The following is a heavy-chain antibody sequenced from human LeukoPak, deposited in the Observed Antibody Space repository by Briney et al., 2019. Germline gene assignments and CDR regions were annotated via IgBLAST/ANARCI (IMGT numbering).Heavy chain of an antibody. Sequence: SETLSLTCTVSGGSISSYYWSWIRQPPGKGLEWIGYIYYSGSTNYNPSLKSRVTISVDTSKNQFSLKLSSVTAADTAVYYCARDGSDEITMTRGWGQGTLVTVSS. CDR3: ARDGSDEITMTRG. V-gene: IGHV4-59*01. D-gene: IGHD3-22*01. CDR2: IYYSGST. CDR1: GGSISSYY. J-gene: IGHJ4*02.